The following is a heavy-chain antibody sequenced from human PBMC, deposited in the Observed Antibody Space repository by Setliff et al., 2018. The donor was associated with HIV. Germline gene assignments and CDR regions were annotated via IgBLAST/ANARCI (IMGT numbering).Heavy chain of an antibody. J-gene: IGHJ4*02. V-gene: IGHV4-4*02. CDR1: GGSISSNNW. D-gene: IGHD3-22*01. Sequence: SETLSLTCAVSGGSISSNNWWSWVRQPPGKGLEWIGEIYHGGSTNYNSSLKSRVTISVDKSKNQFSLKLTSVTAADTAVYYCARSSTPDTRAYYPDYWGQGSLVTVSS. CDR2: IYHGGST. CDR3: ARSSTPDTRAYYPDY.